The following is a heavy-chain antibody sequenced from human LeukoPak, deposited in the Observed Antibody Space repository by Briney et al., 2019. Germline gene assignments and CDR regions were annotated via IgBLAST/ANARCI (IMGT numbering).Heavy chain of an antibody. V-gene: IGHV1-18*01. CDR3: ARFRESYYDYVWGSYRPYYFDY. CDR1: GYTFTSYG. Sequence: GASVKVSCKASGYTFTSYGISWVRPAPGQGLEWMGWISAYNGNTNYAQKLQGRVTMTTDTSTSTAYMELRSLRSDDTAVYYCARFRESYYDYVWGSYRPYYFDYWGQGTLVTVSS. CDR2: ISAYNGNT. D-gene: IGHD3-16*02. J-gene: IGHJ4*02.